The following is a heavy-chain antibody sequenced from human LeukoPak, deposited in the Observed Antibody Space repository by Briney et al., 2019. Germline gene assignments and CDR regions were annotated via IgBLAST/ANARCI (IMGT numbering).Heavy chain of an antibody. CDR2: IVVGTGNT. D-gene: IGHD1-26*01. CDR3: AAGVEGDNYYSDAFAI. V-gene: IGHV1-58*02. J-gene: IGHJ3*02. CDR1: GFTFTRSA. Sequence: SVKVSCKASGFTFTRSAIQWVRQTRGQRPEWIGWIVVGTGNTNYAQKFQERVTITRDMSTSTVYMELSSLRSGDTAVYYCAAGVEGDNYYSDAFAIWGQGTMVTVSS.